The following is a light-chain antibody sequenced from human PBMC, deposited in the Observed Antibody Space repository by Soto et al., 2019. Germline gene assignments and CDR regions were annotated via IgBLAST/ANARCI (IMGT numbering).Light chain of an antibody. J-gene: IGKJ4*01. Sequence: DIQMTQSPSSLSASVGDRVTITCRASQSISSYLSWYQQKPGKAPKLLINVASTLQSGVQSRFSGSGSGTDFTLAISSLKPEDFATYYCQQRSSTPPTFGGGTRVESK. CDR1: QSISSY. CDR3: QQRSSTPPT. V-gene: IGKV1-39*01. CDR2: VAS.